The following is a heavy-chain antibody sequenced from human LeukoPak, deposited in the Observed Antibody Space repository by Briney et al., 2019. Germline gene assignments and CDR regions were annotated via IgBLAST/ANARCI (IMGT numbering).Heavy chain of an antibody. V-gene: IGHV1-69*04. J-gene: IGHJ3*02. Sequence: SVKVSCKASGGTFSSYAISWVRQAPGQGLEWMGRIIPILGIANYAQKFQGRVTITADKSTSTAYMELSSLRSEDTAVYYCARDSVDIVAKPGIAVAGTSEGKKDHAFDIWGQGTMVTVSS. CDR3: ARDSVDIVAKPGIAVAGTSEGKKDHAFDI. D-gene: IGHD6-19*01. CDR2: IIPILGIA. CDR1: GGTFSSYA.